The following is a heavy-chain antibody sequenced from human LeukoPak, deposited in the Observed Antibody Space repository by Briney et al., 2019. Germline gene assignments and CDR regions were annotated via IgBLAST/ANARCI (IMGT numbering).Heavy chain of an antibody. Sequence: GGSLRLSCAASGFTFSSYAISWVRQAPGKGLGWVSGITGSSDKTFYADSVKGRFTISRDSSKNTMYLQMNSLRGEDSAVYYCAKDLSSSWQIDYWGQGTLVTVSS. J-gene: IGHJ4*02. CDR1: GFTFSSYA. CDR3: AKDLSSSWQIDY. CDR2: ITGSSDKT. D-gene: IGHD6-13*01. V-gene: IGHV3-23*01.